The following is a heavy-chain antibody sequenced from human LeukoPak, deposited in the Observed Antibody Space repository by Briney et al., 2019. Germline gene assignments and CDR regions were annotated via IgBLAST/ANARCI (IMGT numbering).Heavy chain of an antibody. V-gene: IGHV1-69*01. CDR3: ARVMEYSGSYSPDAFDL. D-gene: IGHD1-26*01. Sequence: XVXXSCKASGGTFSSYAISWVRQAPGQGLEWMGGSIPIFRTANYAQQFQGRVTITADESTSTAYMELSSLRSDDTAVYYCARVMEYSGSYSPDAFDLWGQGTMVTVSS. CDR2: SIPIFRTA. J-gene: IGHJ3*01. CDR1: GGTFSSYA.